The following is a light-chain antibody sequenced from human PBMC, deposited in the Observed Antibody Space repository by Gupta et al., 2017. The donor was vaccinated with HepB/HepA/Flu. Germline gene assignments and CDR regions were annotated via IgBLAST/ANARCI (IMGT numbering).Light chain of an antibody. J-gene: IGLJ2*01. CDR2: GKN. CDR1: SLRNYY. CDR3: NSRDSITNHVI. Sequence: SSELTQDPAVSVALGQTVRITCQGDSLRNYYASWYQQKPGQAPVLVIYGKNKRPSGIPDRFSASNSGNTDSLTITGAQAEDEADYYCNSRDSITNHVIFGGGNKLTVL. V-gene: IGLV3-19*01.